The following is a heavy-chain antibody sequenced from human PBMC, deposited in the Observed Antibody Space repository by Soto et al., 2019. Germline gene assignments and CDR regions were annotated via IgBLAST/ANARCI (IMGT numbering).Heavy chain of an antibody. CDR3: ARDRFYGMDV. CDR2: INGGDDSK. Sequence: LGGSLRLSCAVSGFTVRSSPMSLVRRAPGKGLEWVSGINGGDDSKHYAESVRGRFTIIRDNSKNTLLLKMNSLRVEDTAVYYCARDRFYGMDVWGQGTTVTVSS. V-gene: IGHV3-23*01. CDR1: GFTVRSSP. J-gene: IGHJ6*02.